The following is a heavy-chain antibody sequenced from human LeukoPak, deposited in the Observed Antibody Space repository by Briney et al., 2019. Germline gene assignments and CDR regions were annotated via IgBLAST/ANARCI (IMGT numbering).Heavy chain of an antibody. CDR1: GYTFSSYG. CDR2: ISAYNGNT. D-gene: IGHD3-16*02. J-gene: IGHJ4*02. Sequence: ASVKVSCKASGYTFSSYGMTWVRQAPGQGLEWMGWISAYNGNTNYAQKFQGRVTMTRDTSTSTAYMELRSLRSDDTAVYYCARGGDYVWKSYRFYYFDYWGQGTLVTVSS. CDR3: ARGGDYVWKSYRFYYFDY. V-gene: IGHV1-18*01.